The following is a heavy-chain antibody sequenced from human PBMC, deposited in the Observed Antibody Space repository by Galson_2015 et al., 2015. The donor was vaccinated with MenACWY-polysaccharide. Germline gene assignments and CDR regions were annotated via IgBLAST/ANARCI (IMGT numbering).Heavy chain of an antibody. CDR3: FLEGTGGRVY. Sequence: SLRLSCAASGGNFNNYAMSWVRQAPGKGLEWVSSINANGDNAHYLDSVTGRFFTSRDNSKNTLFLQMNGLTTEDTAVYYCFLEGTGGRVYRGRGALVTVPS. V-gene: IGHV3-23*01. J-gene: IGHJ4*02. D-gene: IGHD1/OR15-1a*01. CDR1: GGNFNNYA. CDR2: INANGDNA.